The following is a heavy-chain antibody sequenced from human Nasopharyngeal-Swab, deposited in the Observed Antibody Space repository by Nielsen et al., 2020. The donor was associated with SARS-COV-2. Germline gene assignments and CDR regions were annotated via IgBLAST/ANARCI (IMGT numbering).Heavy chain of an antibody. Sequence: GESLKISCAASGFIFSSYGMHWVRQAPGKGLEWVAVTSYDGSNKYYADSLKGRFTISKDNSKNTLYLQMNSLRAEDTAVYYCAKVPGSSWVDAFDIWGQGTKVTVSS. CDR3: AKVPGSSWVDAFDI. V-gene: IGHV3-30*18. CDR2: TSYDGSNK. CDR1: GFIFSSYG. D-gene: IGHD6-13*01. J-gene: IGHJ3*02.